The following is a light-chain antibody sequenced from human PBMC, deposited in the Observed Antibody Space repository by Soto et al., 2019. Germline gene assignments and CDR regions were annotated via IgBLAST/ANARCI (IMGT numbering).Light chain of an antibody. Sequence: EIVLTQSPATLSLSPGERATLSCGARQSVSSSYLAWYQQKPGLAPRLLIYDASSRATGIPDRFSGSGSGTDFTLTISRLEPEDFAVYYCQQYDTSPYTFGQGTKLEIK. CDR3: QQYDTSPYT. CDR1: QSVSSSY. CDR2: DAS. V-gene: IGKV3D-20*01. J-gene: IGKJ2*01.